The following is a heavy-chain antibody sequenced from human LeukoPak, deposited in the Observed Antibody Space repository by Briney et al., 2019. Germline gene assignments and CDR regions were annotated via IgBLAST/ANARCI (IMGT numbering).Heavy chain of an antibody. D-gene: IGHD5-18*01. CDR2: ISGSGGST. CDR3: AKHNYGYGPHPVLY. CDR1: GFTFSSYA. Sequence: PGGSLRLSCAASGFTFSSYAMSWVRQAPGKGLEWVSAISGSGGSTYYADSVKGRFTISRDNSKNTLYLQMDSLRAEDTAVYYCAKHNYGYGPHPVLYWGQGTLVTVSP. V-gene: IGHV3-23*01. J-gene: IGHJ4*02.